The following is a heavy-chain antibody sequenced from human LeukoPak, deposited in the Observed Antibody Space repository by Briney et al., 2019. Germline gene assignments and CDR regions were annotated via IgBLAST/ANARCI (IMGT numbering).Heavy chain of an antibody. CDR3: ARGFTMMPLGSPDFDI. CDR1: GYTFTGYY. Sequence: GASVKVSRKASGYTFTGYYMHWVRQAPGQGLEWMGWINPNSGGTNYAQKFQGRVTMTRDTSISTAYMELSRLRSDDTAVYYCARGFTMMPLGSPDFDIWGQGTMVTVSS. D-gene: IGHD3-22*01. V-gene: IGHV1-2*02. CDR2: INPNSGGT. J-gene: IGHJ3*02.